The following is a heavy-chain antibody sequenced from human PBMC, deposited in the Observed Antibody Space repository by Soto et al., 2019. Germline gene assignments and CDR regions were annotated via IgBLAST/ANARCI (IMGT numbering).Heavy chain of an antibody. V-gene: IGHV3-30-3*01. CDR3: ARDRLRYNWNDFPYYSYGMDV. Sequence: GGSLRLSCAASGFTFSSYAMHWVRQAPGKGLEWVAVISYDGSNKYYADSVKGRFTISRDNSKNTLYLQMNSLRTEDTAVYYCARDRLRYNWNDFPYYSYGMDVWGQGTTVTVSS. CDR2: ISYDGSNK. D-gene: IGHD1-1*01. CDR1: GFTFSSYA. J-gene: IGHJ6*02.